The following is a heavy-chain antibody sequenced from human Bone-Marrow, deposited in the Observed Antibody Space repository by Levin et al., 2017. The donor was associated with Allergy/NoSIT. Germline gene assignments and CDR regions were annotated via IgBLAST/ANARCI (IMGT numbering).Heavy chain of an antibody. Sequence: SQTLSLTCTVSGDSVNNGVYYWSWIRQHPGKGLQWIGFVSYSGSMYSNPSLKSRVSISVDASKTQFSLKLTSVTAADTAVYYCATSAYYQDSSGYYFDSWGQGTLVTVSS. CDR3: ATSAYYQDSSGYYFDS. D-gene: IGHD3-22*01. J-gene: IGHJ4*02. CDR2: VSYSGSM. V-gene: IGHV4-31*03. CDR1: GDSVNNGVYY.